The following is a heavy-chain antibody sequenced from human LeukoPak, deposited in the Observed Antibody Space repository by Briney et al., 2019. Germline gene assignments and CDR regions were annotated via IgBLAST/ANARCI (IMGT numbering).Heavy chain of an antibody. J-gene: IGHJ4*02. Sequence: PGGSLRLSCAASGFTFSGSAMHWVRQAPRKGLEWVSTISGDGTETFYADSVKGRFTISRDNSKNTHYLQMSSLRAEDTGIYYCAKGGHYSFFDYWGQGTLVTVSS. D-gene: IGHD4-11*01. CDR2: ISGDGTET. CDR1: GFTFSGSA. CDR3: AKGGHYSFFDY. V-gene: IGHV3-23*01.